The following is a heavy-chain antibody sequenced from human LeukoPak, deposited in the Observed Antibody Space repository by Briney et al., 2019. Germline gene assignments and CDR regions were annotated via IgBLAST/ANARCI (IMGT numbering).Heavy chain of an antibody. CDR2: IYYTGKT. V-gene: IGHV4-59*01. D-gene: IGHD2-15*01. CDR3: ARWDCSSGTCYYLDY. J-gene: IGHJ4*02. Sequence: SETLSLTCSVSGGSINNYYWGWIRRPPGRGLEYIGHIYYTGKTDYNPSFESRVTMSVDTSKNQLSLKLNFLTAADTAVYYCARWDCSSGTCYYLDYWGQGTLVIVSS. CDR1: GGSINNYY.